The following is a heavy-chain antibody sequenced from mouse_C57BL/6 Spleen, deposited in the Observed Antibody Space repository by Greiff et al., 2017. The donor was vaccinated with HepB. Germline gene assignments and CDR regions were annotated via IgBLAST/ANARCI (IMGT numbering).Heavy chain of an antibody. D-gene: IGHD1-1*01. CDR2: IDPSDSYT. CDR1: GYTFTSYW. J-gene: IGHJ1*03. Sequence: QVQLQQPGAELVKPGASVKLSCKASGYTFTSYWMQWVKQRPGQGLEWIGEIDPSDSYTNYNQKFKGKATLTVDTSSSTAYMQLSSLTSEDSAVYYCAIYYYGSSNPTAYFDVWGTGTTVTVSS. V-gene: IGHV1-50*01. CDR3: AIYYYGSSNPTAYFDV.